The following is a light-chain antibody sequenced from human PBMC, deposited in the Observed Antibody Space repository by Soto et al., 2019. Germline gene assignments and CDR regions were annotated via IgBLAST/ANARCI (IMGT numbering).Light chain of an antibody. CDR3: SSYTSSSTLV. J-gene: IGLJ1*01. CDR2: DVS. Sequence: QSALTQPASVSGSPGQSITISCTGTSSYVGGYNYVSWYQQHPGKGPKLMIYDVSNRPSGVSNRFSGSNSGNTASLTISGLQAEDEADYYCSSYTSSSTLVFGTGTKVTVL. V-gene: IGLV2-14*01. CDR1: SSYVGGYNY.